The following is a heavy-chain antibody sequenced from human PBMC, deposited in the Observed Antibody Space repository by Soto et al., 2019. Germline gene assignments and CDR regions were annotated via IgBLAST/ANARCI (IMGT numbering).Heavy chain of an antibody. CDR3: TARNMITFGGVIVTHDY. V-gene: IGHV3-15*01. CDR1: GFTFSNAW. D-gene: IGHD3-16*02. CDR2: IKSKTDGGTT. J-gene: IGHJ4*02. Sequence: EVQLVESGGGLVKPGGSLRLSCAASGFTFSNAWMSWVRQAPGKGLEWVGRIKSKTDGGTTDYAAPVKGRFTISRDDSKNTLYPQMNSLKTEDTAVYYCTARNMITFGGVIVTHDYWGQGTLVTVSS.